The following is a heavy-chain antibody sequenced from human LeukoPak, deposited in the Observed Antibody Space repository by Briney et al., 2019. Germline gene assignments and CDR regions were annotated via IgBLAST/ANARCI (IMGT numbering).Heavy chain of an antibody. CDR2: ISSSSSYI. V-gene: IGHV3-21*01. J-gene: IGHJ4*02. Sequence: GGSLRLSCAASGFTFSSYSMNWVRQAPGKGLEWVSSISSSSSYIYYADSVKGRFTISRDNAKNSLYLQMNSLRAEDTAVYYCARVRQQLVSFYFDYWGQGTLVTVSS. CDR1: GFTFSSYS. CDR3: ARVRQQLVSFYFDY. D-gene: IGHD6-13*01.